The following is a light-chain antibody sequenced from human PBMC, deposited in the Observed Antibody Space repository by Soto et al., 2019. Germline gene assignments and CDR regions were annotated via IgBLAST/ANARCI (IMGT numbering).Light chain of an antibody. CDR3: QQRSNWPRT. CDR2: DAS. V-gene: IGKV3-11*01. Sequence: EVLLTQSPATLCLSPGERATLSCRASQSVSSYLAWYQQKPGQAPRLLIYDASNRATGTPARFSGSGSGTDFTLTISSLEPEDFAVYYCQQRSNWPRTFAQGTKVDIK. J-gene: IGKJ1*01. CDR1: QSVSSY.